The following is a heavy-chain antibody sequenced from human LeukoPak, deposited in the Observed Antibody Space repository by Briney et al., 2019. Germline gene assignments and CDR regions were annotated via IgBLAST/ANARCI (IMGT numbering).Heavy chain of an antibody. CDR1: GFTFSNYW. Sequence: GSLRLSCAASGFTFSNYWMTWVRQAPGKGLEWVANIKQDGSEKYYVDSVKGRFTISRDNAKNSLYLQMNSLRAEDTAVYYCARSETTYYYDSSVYFYYYYGMDVWGQGTTVTVSS. V-gene: IGHV3-7*01. D-gene: IGHD3-22*01. J-gene: IGHJ6*02. CDR3: ARSETTYYYDSSVYFYYYYGMDV. CDR2: IKQDGSEK.